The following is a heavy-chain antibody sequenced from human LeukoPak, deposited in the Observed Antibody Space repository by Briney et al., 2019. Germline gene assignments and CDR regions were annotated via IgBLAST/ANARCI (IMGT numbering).Heavy chain of an antibody. J-gene: IGHJ6*03. D-gene: IGHD2-21*02. V-gene: IGHV4-34*01. CDR2: INHSGST. CDR3: ARGIVVVTAGVYYYYMDV. CDR1: GGSFSGYY. Sequence: SETLSLTCAVYGGSFSGYYWSWIRQPPGKGLEWIGEINHSGSTNYNPSLKSRVTISVDTSKNQFSLKLSSVTAADTAVYYCARGIVVVTAGVYYYYMDVWGKGTTVTVSS.